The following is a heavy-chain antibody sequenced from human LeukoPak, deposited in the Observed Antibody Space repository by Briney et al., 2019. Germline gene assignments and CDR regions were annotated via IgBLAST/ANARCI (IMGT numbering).Heavy chain of an antibody. CDR2: INWNGGST. CDR3: ASRTWGISTFDI. J-gene: IGHJ3*02. CDR1: GFIFDNYG. V-gene: IGHV3-20*04. Sequence: GGSLRLSCAAAGFIFDNYGMNWVRQAPGNGLEWVSGINWNGGSTAYADSVKGRFTISRDNAKNSLFLQMNSLRAEDTALYYCASRTWGISTFDIWGQGTMVTVSS. D-gene: IGHD7-27*01.